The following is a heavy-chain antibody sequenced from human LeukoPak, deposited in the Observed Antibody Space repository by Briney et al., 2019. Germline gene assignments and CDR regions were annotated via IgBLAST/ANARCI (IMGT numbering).Heavy chain of an antibody. D-gene: IGHD6-19*01. CDR2: ISSNGGST. V-gene: IGHV3-64D*06. Sequence: GGSLRLSCAASGFTFSSLTMHWVRQAPGKGLEYVSAISSNGGSTFYADSVKGRFSISRDNSKNTLYLQMSSLGAEDTAVYYCVNQISGWVSWGQGTLVTVSS. J-gene: IGHJ5*02. CDR1: GFTFSSLT. CDR3: VNQISGWVS.